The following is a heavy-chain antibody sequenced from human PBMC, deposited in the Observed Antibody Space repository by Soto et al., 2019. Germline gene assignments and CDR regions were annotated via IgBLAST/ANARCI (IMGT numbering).Heavy chain of an antibody. D-gene: IGHD3-3*01. CDR3: ARDSGDFWSGYHYGMDV. J-gene: IGHJ6*02. CDR1: GGSISSYY. Sequence: TLSLTCTVSGGSISSYYWSWIRQPPGKGLEWIGYIYYSGSTNYNPSLKSRVTISVDTSKNQFSLKLSSVTAADTAVYYCARDSGDFWSGYHYGMDVWGQGTTVTVSS. V-gene: IGHV4-59*01. CDR2: IYYSGST.